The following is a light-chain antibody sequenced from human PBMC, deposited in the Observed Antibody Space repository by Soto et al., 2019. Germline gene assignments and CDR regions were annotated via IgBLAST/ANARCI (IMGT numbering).Light chain of an antibody. CDR1: QSVSTY. CDR2: DAS. J-gene: IGKJ3*01. Sequence: ETVLTQSPATLSLSPGERATLSCRASQSVSTYLAWYQQNPGQAPRLLIYDASNRATGIPARFSGSGSGTDFTLSISRLAPEDFAVYYCQQYATFPFTFGPGTKVDIK. V-gene: IGKV3-11*01. CDR3: QQYATFPFT.